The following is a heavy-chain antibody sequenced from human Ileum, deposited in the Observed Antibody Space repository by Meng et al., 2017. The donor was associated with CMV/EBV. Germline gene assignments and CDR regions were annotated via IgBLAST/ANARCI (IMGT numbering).Heavy chain of an antibody. CDR1: GLSVRISH. Sequence: VALVEPGGGLFLPCACLGTSCGASGLSVRISHMTWVGLDPGKGMEWVAVIYASGSTLYRDSVKGRFTMYRDNSENTLFLQMSSVRVEDTAVYYWVGVGAPGGQGTLVTVSS. CDR3: VGVGAP. V-gene: IGHV3-66*01. D-gene: IGHD1-26*01. CDR2: IYASGST. J-gene: IGHJ4*02.